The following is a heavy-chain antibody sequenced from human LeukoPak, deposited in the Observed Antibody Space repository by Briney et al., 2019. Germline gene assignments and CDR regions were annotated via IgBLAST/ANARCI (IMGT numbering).Heavy chain of an antibody. CDR2: ISAYNGNT. CDR1: GYTFTSYG. CDR3: SRDYAPRYYDLVAGYGMDV. J-gene: IGHJ6*02. V-gene: IGHV1-18*01. D-gene: IGHD3-3*01. Sequence: ASVRVSCRASGYTFTSYGISWVRQAPAQGREGMGWISAYNGNTHYAQKLRGRDTITTDTYTSTAYMELRRLRADGTGVYFFSRDYAPRYYDLVAGYGMDVWGQGATVSVPS.